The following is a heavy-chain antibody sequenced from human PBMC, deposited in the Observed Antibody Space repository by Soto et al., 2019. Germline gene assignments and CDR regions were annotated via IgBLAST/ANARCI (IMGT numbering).Heavy chain of an antibody. CDR3: EKDGAGVAYSGYDPAGSGY. Sequence: EVQLLESGGGLVQPGGALRLSCAASGFTFSSYAMSWVRQAPGKGLEWVSALSGSGGSTYYADSGKARFTIYRDNTKNMLYLQMNSLGDEDPAVYYCEKDGAGVAYSGYDPAGSGYWGQGTLVTVSS. CDR1: GFTFSSYA. CDR2: LSGSGGST. J-gene: IGHJ4*02. V-gene: IGHV3-23*01. D-gene: IGHD5-12*01.